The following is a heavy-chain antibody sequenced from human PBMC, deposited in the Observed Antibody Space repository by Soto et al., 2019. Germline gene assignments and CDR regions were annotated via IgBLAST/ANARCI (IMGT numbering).Heavy chain of an antibody. V-gene: IGHV4-30-4*01. CDR1: GGSISSGDYY. D-gene: IGHD2-15*01. J-gene: IGHJ6*02. CDR2: IYYSGST. Sequence: SETLSLTCTVSGGSISSGDYYWSWIRQPPGKGLEWIGNIYYSGSTYYNPSLKSRVTISVDTSKNQFSLKLSSVTAADTAVYYCASVHTCSGGSCYSPDYGMDVWGQGTTVTVSS. CDR3: ASVHTCSGGSCYSPDYGMDV.